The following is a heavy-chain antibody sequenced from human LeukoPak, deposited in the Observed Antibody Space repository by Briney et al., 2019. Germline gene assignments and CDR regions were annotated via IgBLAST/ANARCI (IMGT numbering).Heavy chain of an antibody. D-gene: IGHD4-17*01. CDR2: IFPSGGEI. V-gene: IGHV3-23*01. J-gene: IGHJ6*03. CDR3: ARDPSPYGDYDYYYYMDV. CDR1: GFTFSTFA. Sequence: GGSLRLSCAASGFTFSTFAMIWVRQPPGKGLEWVSSIFPSGGEIHYADSVRGRFTISRDNSKNTLYLQMGSLRAEDMAVYYCARDPSPYGDYDYYYYMDVWGKGTTVTVSS.